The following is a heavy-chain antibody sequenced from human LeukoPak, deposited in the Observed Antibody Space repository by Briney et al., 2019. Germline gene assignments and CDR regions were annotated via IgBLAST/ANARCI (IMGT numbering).Heavy chain of an antibody. J-gene: IGHJ4*02. CDR2: IRYDGSSK. CDR3: ARYSGNYGLDY. V-gene: IGHV3-30*02. D-gene: IGHD4-17*01. CDR1: GFTFSNYV. Sequence: GGSLRLSCAASGFTFSNYVIHWARQPPGKGLEWVSLIRYDGSSKYYADSVRGRFTISRDNSKNTLYLQMNSLRAEDTAVNYCARYSGNYGLDYWGQGTLVTVSS.